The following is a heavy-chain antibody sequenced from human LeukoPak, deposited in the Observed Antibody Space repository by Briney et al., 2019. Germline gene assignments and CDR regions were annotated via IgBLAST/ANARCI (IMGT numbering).Heavy chain of an antibody. CDR2: FGSAGDS. Sequence: GGSLRLSCAASGFPFSAYDMHWVRQAPGKGLEWVSAFGSAGDSYYPGAVKGRFTISRDYATDSLYLQLTSLRAGDTAVYFCVRGALPGDNWYFDLWGRGTLVTVSS. CDR1: GFPFSAYD. J-gene: IGHJ2*01. V-gene: IGHV3-13*01. CDR3: VRGALPGDNWYFDL.